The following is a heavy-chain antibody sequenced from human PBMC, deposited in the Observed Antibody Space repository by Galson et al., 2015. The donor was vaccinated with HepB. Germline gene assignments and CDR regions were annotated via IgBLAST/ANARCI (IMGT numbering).Heavy chain of an antibody. D-gene: IGHD6-19*01. CDR1: GDSVSSDSVA. V-gene: IGHV6-1*01. J-gene: IGHJ3*02. Sequence: CAISGDSVSSDSVAWNWIRQSPSRGLEWLGRTYYRSKWSNVYAVSVKSRITVNPDTSKNQFSLQLNSVTPEDTAVYYCARAYSRVWFASDAFDIWGQGTMVTVSS. CDR3: ARAYSRVWFASDAFDI. CDR2: TYYRSKWSN.